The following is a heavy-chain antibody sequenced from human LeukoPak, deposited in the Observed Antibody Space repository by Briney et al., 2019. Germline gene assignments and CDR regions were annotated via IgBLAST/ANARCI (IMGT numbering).Heavy chain of an antibody. V-gene: IGHV3-21*01. D-gene: IGHD3-22*01. CDR1: EFTFSSYS. CDR2: ISSSSSYI. Sequence: GGSLRLSCAASEFTFSSYSMNWVRQAPGKGLEWVSSISSSSSYIYYADSVKGRFTISRDNAKNSLYLQMNSLRAEDTAVYYCAREREMIVGFEAFDIWGQGTMVTVSS. J-gene: IGHJ3*02. CDR3: AREREMIVGFEAFDI.